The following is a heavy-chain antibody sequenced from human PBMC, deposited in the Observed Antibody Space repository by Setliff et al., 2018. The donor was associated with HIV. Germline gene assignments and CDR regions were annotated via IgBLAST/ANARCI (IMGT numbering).Heavy chain of an antibody. CDR1: GFTFSRHW. CDR2: IKDDGREE. CDR3: TRDLGGPFDY. V-gene: IGHV3-7*03. J-gene: IGHJ4*02. Sequence: PGGSLRLSCAASGFTFSRHWMSWVRQAPGKGLEWVASIKDDGREEDYADSVKGRFTISRDNAKNSLFLQMDSLRAEDTAVYYCTRDLGGPFDYWGQGTLVTVSS. D-gene: IGHD3-16*01.